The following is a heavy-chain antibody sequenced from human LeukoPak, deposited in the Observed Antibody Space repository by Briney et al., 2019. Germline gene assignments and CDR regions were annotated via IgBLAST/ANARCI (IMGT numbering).Heavy chain of an antibody. J-gene: IGHJ6*02. D-gene: IGHD2-2*01. CDR2: ISAYNGNT. V-gene: IGHV1-18*01. CDR1: GYTFTSYG. CDR3: ARINLLYCSSTSCYDSYYYYGMDV. Sequence: GASVKVSCKASGYTFTSYGISWVRQAPGQGLEWMGWISAYNGNTNYAQKLQGRVTMTTDTSTSTAYMELRSLRSDDTAVYYCARINLLYCSSTSCYDSYYYYGMDVWGQGTTVTVSS.